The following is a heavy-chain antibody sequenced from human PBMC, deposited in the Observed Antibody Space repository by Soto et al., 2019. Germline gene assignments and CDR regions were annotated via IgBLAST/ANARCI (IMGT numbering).Heavy chain of an antibody. CDR1: GYTFTSND. V-gene: IGHV1-8*01. Sequence: QVQLVQSGAEVKKTGASVKVSCKASGYTFTSNDINWVRQAPGQGLEWMGWVNPNSGNTGYGQKFQGRVTMTRDTSISTAYMELSSLRSEDTAVYYCARGIWCSSTTCYYMDVWGKGTTVTVSS. J-gene: IGHJ6*03. CDR2: VNPNSGNT. D-gene: IGHD2-2*01. CDR3: ARGIWCSSTTCYYMDV.